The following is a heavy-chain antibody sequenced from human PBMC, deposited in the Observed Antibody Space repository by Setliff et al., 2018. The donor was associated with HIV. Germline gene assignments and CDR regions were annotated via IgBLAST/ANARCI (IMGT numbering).Heavy chain of an antibody. Sequence: SETLSLTCAVSGGSIRTGDWWSWVRQSPGKGLEWIGEISHSGSTNYNPSLRSRVTISVDTSSNQYSLKLSSVTAADTAVYYCARGRIVGARVVFDVWGRGTMVTVSS. CDR3: ARGRIVGARVVFDV. CDR2: ISHSGST. D-gene: IGHD1-26*01. CDR1: GGSIRTGDW. V-gene: IGHV4-4*02. J-gene: IGHJ3*01.